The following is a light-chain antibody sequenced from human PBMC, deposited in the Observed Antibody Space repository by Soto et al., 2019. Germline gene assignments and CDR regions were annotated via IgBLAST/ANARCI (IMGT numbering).Light chain of an antibody. J-gene: IGLJ2*01. CDR1: SSNIGAGYD. Sequence: VVTQPPSVSGAPGQRVTISCTGSSSNIGAGYDVHWYQQLPGTAPKLLIYGNSNRPSGVPDRFSGSKSGTSASLAITGLQAEDEADYYCQSYDSSLSGSGVFGGGTKLTVL. CDR3: QSYDSSLSGSGV. CDR2: GNS. V-gene: IGLV1-40*01.